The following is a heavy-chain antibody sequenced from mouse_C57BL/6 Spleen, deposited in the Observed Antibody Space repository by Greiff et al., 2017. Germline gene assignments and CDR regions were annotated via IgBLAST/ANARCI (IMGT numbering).Heavy chain of an antibody. CDR2: IYPGDGDT. V-gene: IGHV1-82*01. CDR1: GYALGSPW. J-gene: IGHJ1*03. Sequence: QVKRQRFGPKRVRPGASGKISGKASGYALGSPWRNGGKRRPGRGLGGIDRIYPGDGDTNYNGKFKGKATLTADKSSSTAYMQLSSLTSEDSAVYFCARDGITTVVATPFDVWGTGTTVTVSS. D-gene: IGHD1-1*01. CDR3: ARDGITTVVATPFDV.